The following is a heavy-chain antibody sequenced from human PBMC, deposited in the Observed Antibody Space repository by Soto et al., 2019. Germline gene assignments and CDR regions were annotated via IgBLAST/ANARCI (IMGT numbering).Heavy chain of an antibody. D-gene: IGHD3-22*01. CDR2: IIPIFGTA. J-gene: IGHJ5*02. CDR1: GGTFSSYA. V-gene: IGHV1-69*13. CDR3: ARGSYYDSSGYYSSVDP. Sequence: EASVKVSCKASGGTFSSYAISWVRQAPGQGLEWMGGIIPIFGTANYAQKFQGRVTITADESTSTAYMELSSLRSEDTAVYYCARGSYYDSSGYYSSVDPWGQGTLVTVSS.